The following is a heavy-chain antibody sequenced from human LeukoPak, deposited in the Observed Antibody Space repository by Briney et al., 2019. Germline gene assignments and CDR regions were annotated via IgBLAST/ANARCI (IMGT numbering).Heavy chain of an antibody. V-gene: IGHV3-21*01. D-gene: IGHD4-17*01. J-gene: IGHJ4*02. Sequence: SGGSLRLSCAASGFTLSSYSMNWVRQAPGKGLEWVSSISSSSSYIYYADSVKGRFTISRDNAKNSLYLQMNSLRAEDTAVYYCARDATVTTPYFDYWGQGTLVTVSS. CDR3: ARDATVTTPYFDY. CDR2: ISSSSSYI. CDR1: GFTLSSYS.